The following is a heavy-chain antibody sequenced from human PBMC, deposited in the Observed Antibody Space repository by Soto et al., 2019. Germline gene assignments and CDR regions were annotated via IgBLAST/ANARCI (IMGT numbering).Heavy chain of an antibody. V-gene: IGHV3-23*01. J-gene: IGHJ4*02. CDR3: AKWGSSSWSTNYFFDY. CDR1: GFTFNNYA. Sequence: GGSLRLSCAASGFTFNNYAMGWVRQASGKGLEWVSAITGSGGDTYSADSVKGRFTISRDNSKNTLYLQMNSLRAEDTAIYYCAKWGSSSWSTNYFFDYWGQGTLVTVSS. CDR2: ITGSGGDT. D-gene: IGHD2-2*01.